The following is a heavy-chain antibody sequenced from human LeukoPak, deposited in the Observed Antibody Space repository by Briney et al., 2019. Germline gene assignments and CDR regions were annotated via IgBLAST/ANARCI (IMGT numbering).Heavy chain of an antibody. J-gene: IGHJ4*02. CDR3: ARERDRTFDY. CDR1: GYTFTDDA. V-gene: IGHV1-2*02. CDR2: INPNSGGT. D-gene: IGHD1-1*01. Sequence: ASVKVSCKASGYTFTDDAMHWVRQTPGQGLEWMGWINPNSGGTTLAQQCQSRVSMICDKSISTAYMELIRLVYDDTAVYYCARERDRTFDYWGQGTLVTVSS.